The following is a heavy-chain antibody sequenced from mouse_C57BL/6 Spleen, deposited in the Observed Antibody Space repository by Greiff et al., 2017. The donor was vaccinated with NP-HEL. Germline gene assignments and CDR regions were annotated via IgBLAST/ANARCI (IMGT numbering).Heavy chain of an antibody. CDR1: GYTFTSYW. J-gene: IGHJ4*01. CDR3: ARRGNCYAMDY. CDR2: IDPSDSYT. V-gene: IGHV1-59*01. Sequence: VQLQQPGAELVRPGTSVKLSCKASGYTFTSYWMHWVKQRPGQGLEWIGVIDPSDSYTNYNQKFKGKATLTVDTSSSTAYMQLSSLTSEDSAVYYCARRGNCYAMDYWGQGTSVTVSS. D-gene: IGHD2-1*01.